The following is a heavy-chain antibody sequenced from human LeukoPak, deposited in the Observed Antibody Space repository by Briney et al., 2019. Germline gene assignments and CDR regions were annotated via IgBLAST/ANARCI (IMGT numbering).Heavy chain of an antibody. Sequence: GGSLRLSCAASGFTFSSYSMNWVRQAPGKGLEWVSSISSSSSYIYYADSVKGRFTISRDNAKNSLYLQMNSLRAEDTAVYYWGGLDNYYGWGNPLGCMDVWGKGTTVTVSS. D-gene: IGHD3-10*01. CDR3: GGLDNYYGWGNPLGCMDV. J-gene: IGHJ6*03. CDR2: ISSSSSYI. V-gene: IGHV3-21*01. CDR1: GFTFSSYS.